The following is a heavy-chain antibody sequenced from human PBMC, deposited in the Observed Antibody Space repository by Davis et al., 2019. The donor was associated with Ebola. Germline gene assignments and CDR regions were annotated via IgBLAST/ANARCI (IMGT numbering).Heavy chain of an antibody. D-gene: IGHD1-7*01. CDR2: INAGNGNT. CDR3: ARGHSPVRSYNWNSYRPYYYYGMDV. Sequence: AASVTVSCKASGYTFANCAIHWVRQAPGQRLAWMGWINAGNGNTKYSQKFQGRVTITRDTSASTAYTELNSLGFEDTAVYYCARGHSPVRSYNWNSYRPYYYYGMDVWGKGTTVTVSS. J-gene: IGHJ6*04. CDR1: GYTFANCA. V-gene: IGHV1-3*01.